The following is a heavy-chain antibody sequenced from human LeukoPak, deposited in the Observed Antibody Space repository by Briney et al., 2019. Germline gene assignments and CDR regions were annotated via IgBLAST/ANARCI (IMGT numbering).Heavy chain of an antibody. J-gene: IGHJ4*02. CDR2: ISAYNGNT. V-gene: IGHV1-18*01. D-gene: IGHD2-15*01. Sequence: GASVTVSFKASGYTFSIYGISWVRQAPGQGLEWLGYISAYNGNTNYAQKVQGRITMTTDTSTSTAYMEMRSLRSDDTAVYYCARDCSGSSCYWIHWGQGTLATASS. CDR1: GYTFSIYG. CDR3: ARDCSGSSCYWIH.